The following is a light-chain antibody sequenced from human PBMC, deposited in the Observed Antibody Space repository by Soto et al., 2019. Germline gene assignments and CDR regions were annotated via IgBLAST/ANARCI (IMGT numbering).Light chain of an antibody. CDR2: DNN. CDR3: GAWDDSLSAV. V-gene: IGLV1-51*01. Sequence: QSVLTQPPSVSAAPGQKVTISCSGSNSNIGNNYVSWYQQLPGTAPKLLIYDNNKRPSGIPDRFSGSKSGTSATLGITGLRTGDEADYYCGAWDDSLSAVFGGGTKVTVL. CDR1: NSNIGNNY. J-gene: IGLJ2*01.